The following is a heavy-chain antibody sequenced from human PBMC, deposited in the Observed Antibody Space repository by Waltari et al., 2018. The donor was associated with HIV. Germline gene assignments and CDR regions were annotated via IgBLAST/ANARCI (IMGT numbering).Heavy chain of an antibody. Sequence: EVQLVESGGGLVQRGGSLRLSCAASGFTFSTYSMNRVRQAPGKGMDWVSYISSTNTIYYAYSVKGRFTISRDNAKNSLYLQMNSLRAEDTAVYYCARERYSSSYFGYWGQGTLVTVSS. CDR2: ISSTNTI. V-gene: IGHV3-48*04. CDR1: GFTFSTYS. J-gene: IGHJ4*02. CDR3: ARERYSSSYFGY. D-gene: IGHD6-6*01.